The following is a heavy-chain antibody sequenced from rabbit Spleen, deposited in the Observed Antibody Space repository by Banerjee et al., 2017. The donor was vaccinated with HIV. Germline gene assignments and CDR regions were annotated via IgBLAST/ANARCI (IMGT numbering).Heavy chain of an antibody. J-gene: IGHJ4*01. CDR2: MRINSGNV. D-gene: IGHD2-1*01. CDR3: ARDIAASDYGGLEL. Sequence: QSLEESGGDLVKPGASLTLTCKASGFDFSSNVMCWVRQAPGKGLEWIVCMRINSGNVAYASWAKGRFTISRTSSTTVTLQVTSLTAADTATYFCARDIAASDYGGLELWGQGTLVTVS. V-gene: IGHV1S40*01. CDR1: GFDFSSNV.